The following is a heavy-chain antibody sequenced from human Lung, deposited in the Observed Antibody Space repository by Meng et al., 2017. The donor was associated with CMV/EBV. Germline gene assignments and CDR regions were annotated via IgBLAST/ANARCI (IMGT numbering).Heavy chain of an antibody. V-gene: IGHV3-30*03. D-gene: IGHD3-3*01. CDR2: ISYDGNNY. J-gene: IGHJ4*02. CDR1: FIFSNYG. CDR3: SRGGPGMRFVEWFSFDF. Sequence: FIFSNYGVNWVRAAPGRGLEWLAVISYDGNNYYYADSGKGRFTISRDNSKNTVFLQMNSLRGEDTAVYYCSRGGPGMRFVEWFSFDFWGQGALVTVSS.